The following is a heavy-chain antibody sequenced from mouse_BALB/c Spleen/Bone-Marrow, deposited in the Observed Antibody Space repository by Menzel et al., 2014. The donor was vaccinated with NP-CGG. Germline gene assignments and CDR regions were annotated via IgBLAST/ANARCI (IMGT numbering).Heavy chain of an antibody. D-gene: IGHD2-14*01. J-gene: IGHJ2*01. CDR3: ARDYRYFDY. CDR1: GVSITTGNYR. V-gene: IGHV3-5*02. CDR2: IYYSGTI. Sequence: DVKLQESGPGLVKPSQIVSLTCTVTGVSITTGNYRWSWIRQFPGNKLEWIGYIYYSGTITYNPSLTSRTTITRDTSKNQFFLEMNSLTAEDTATYYCARDYRYFDYWGQGTTLTVSS.